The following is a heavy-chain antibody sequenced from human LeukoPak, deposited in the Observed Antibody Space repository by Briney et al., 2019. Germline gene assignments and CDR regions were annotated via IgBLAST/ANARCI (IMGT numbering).Heavy chain of an antibody. Sequence: SETLSLTCAVYGGSFSGYYWNWIRQPPGKGLEWIGEINHSGSTNYNPSLKSRVTISVDTSKNQFSLKLSSVTAADTAMYYCARDPSYYYDTTGNAFDIWGQGTMVTVSS. CDR3: ARDPSYYYDTTGNAFDI. CDR1: GGSFSGYY. CDR2: INHSGST. D-gene: IGHD3-22*01. V-gene: IGHV4-34*01. J-gene: IGHJ3*02.